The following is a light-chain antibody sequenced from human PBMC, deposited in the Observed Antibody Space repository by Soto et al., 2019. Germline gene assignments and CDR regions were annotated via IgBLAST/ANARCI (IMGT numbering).Light chain of an antibody. CDR2: GNS. V-gene: IGLV1-40*01. CDR1: SSIIGAGYD. CDR3: QSYDSSLSVV. Sequence: QSVLTQPPSVSGAPGQRVTISCTGSSSIIGAGYDVHWYQQLPGTAPKLLIYGNSNRPSGVPDRFSGSKSGTSASLAITGLQAEDQADYYCQSYDSSLSVVFGGGTQLTVL. J-gene: IGLJ2*01.